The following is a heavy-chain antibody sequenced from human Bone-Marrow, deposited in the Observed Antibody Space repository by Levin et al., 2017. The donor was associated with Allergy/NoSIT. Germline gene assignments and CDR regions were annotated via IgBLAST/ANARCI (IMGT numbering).Heavy chain of an antibody. CDR3: ANDPRRLGAKYFDI. D-gene: IGHD3-22*01. Sequence: GGSLRLSCVASGFTFSAYGMHWVRQAPGKGPEWVAVISYDGSIDYYSVSVRGRFTISRDNSKNTLYLQMNSLTPEDTAVYYCANDPRRLGAKYFDIWGQGTMVTVSS. J-gene: IGHJ3*02. V-gene: IGHV3-30*18. CDR2: ISYDGSID. CDR1: GFTFSAYG.